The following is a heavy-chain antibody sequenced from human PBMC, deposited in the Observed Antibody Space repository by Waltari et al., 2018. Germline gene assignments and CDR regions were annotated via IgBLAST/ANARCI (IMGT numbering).Heavy chain of an antibody. D-gene: IGHD1-26*01. CDR1: GYTFTGYY. V-gene: IGHV1-2*06. CDR3: ARDLGIVGATVKGYYYMDV. Sequence: QVQLVQSGAEVKKPGASVKVSCKASGYTFTGYYMHWVRQAPGQGLEWMGRINPNSGGTNYAQKFQGRVTMTRDTSISTAYMELSRLRSDDTAVYYCARDLGIVGATVKGYYYMDVWGKGTTVTVSS. J-gene: IGHJ6*03. CDR2: INPNSGGT.